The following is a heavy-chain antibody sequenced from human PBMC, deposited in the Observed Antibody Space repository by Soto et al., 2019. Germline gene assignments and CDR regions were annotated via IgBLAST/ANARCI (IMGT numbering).Heavy chain of an antibody. V-gene: IGHV5-51*01. CDR2: MYPGDSDT. CDR3: ARGYSNGWSLNPCYFDF. Sequence: PGESLKISCKGSGYSFTSHWIGWVRQMPGKGLEWMGIMYPGDSDTRYSPSFQGQVTISADNSISTAYLQWRSLTASDTAVYYCARGYSNGWSLNPCYFDFWGQGTLVTVSS. D-gene: IGHD6-19*01. CDR1: GYSFTSHW. J-gene: IGHJ4*02.